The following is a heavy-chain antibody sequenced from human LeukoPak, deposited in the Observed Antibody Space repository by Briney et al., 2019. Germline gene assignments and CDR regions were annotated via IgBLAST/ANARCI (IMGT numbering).Heavy chain of an antibody. V-gene: IGHV3-23*01. Sequence: GGSLRLSCAASGFTFSSYAMSWVRQAPGKGLEWVSAISGSGGSTYYADSVKGRFTISRDNSKNALYLQMSSLRAADTAVYYCARGGVWFDDYAWGRYRSDYYFDYWGQGTLVTVSP. J-gene: IGHJ4*02. D-gene: IGHD3-16*02. CDR2: ISGSGGST. CDR3: ARGGVWFDDYAWGRYRSDYYFDY. CDR1: GFTFSSYA.